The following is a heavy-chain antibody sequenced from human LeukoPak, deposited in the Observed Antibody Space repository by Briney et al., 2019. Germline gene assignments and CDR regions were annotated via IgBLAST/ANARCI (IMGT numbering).Heavy chain of an antibody. CDR3: ARDPYGDYWFWFDP. D-gene: IGHD4-17*01. CDR1: GGSISSYY. V-gene: IGHV4-59*12. Sequence: PSETLSLTCTVSGGSISSYYWSWIRQPPGKGLEWIGYIYYSGSTNYNPSLKSRVTISVDTSKNQFSLKLSSVTAADTAVYYCARDPYGDYWFWFDPWGQGTLVTVSS. J-gene: IGHJ5*02. CDR2: IYYSGST.